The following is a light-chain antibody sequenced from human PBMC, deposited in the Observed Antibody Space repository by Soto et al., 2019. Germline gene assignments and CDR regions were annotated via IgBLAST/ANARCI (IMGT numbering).Light chain of an antibody. J-gene: IGKJ1*01. CDR3: QQYNSYSRT. V-gene: IGKV1-5*03. Sequence: DIQMTHSPSTLSASVGDRVTITCRASQSIGTWLAWYQQIPGKAPKLLIYKASSLENEVPSRFSGSGSGTEFTLTISSLQPDDFATYYCQQYNSYSRTFGQGTKVEIK. CDR1: QSIGTW. CDR2: KAS.